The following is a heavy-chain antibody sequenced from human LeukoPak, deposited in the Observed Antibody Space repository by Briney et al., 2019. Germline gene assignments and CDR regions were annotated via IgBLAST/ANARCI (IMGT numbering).Heavy chain of an antibody. J-gene: IGHJ6*02. CDR3: ARSSGRRGSVYGMDV. V-gene: IGHV1-69*13. D-gene: IGHD1-26*01. Sequence: SVKVSCKASGYTFTGYYMHWVRQAPGQGLEWMGGIIPIFGTANYAQKFQGRVTITADESTSTAYMELSSLRSEDTAVYYCARSSGRRGSVYGMDVWGQGTTVTVSS. CDR1: GYTFTGYY. CDR2: IIPIFGTA.